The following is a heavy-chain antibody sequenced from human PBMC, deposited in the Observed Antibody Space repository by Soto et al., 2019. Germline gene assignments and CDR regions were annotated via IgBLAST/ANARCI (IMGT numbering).Heavy chain of an antibody. V-gene: IGHV1-69*08. CDR2: IIPILGIA. Sequence: QVQLVQSGAEVKKPGSSVKVSCKASGGTFSSYTISWVRQATGQGLEWMGRIIPILGIANYAQKFQGRVTITADKSTSTAYMELSSLRSEDTAVYYCARERDGYNLFDYWGQGTLVTVSS. CDR3: ARERDGYNLFDY. D-gene: IGHD5-12*01. J-gene: IGHJ4*02. CDR1: GGTFSSYT.